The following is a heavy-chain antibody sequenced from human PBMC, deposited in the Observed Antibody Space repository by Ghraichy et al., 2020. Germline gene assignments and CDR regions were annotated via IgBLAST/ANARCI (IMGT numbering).Heavy chain of an antibody. J-gene: IGHJ4*02. CDR3: ARSGQLVSRAYGAFSAIDY. CDR2: INHSGST. CDR1: GGSFSGYY. D-gene: IGHD6-6*01. V-gene: IGHV4-34*01. Sequence: SETLSLTCAVYGGSFSGYYWSWIRQPPGKGLEWIGEINHSGSTNYNPSLKSRVTISVDTSKNQFSLKLSSVTAADTAVYYCARSGQLVSRAYGAFSAIDYWGQGTLVTVSS.